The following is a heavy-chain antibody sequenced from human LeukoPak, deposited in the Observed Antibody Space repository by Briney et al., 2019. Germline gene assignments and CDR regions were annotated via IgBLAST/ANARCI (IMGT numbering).Heavy chain of an antibody. CDR2: IYYSGST. Sequence: SQTLSLTCTVSGGSISSGGYYWSWIRQHPGKGLEWIGYIYYSGSTYYNPSLKSRVTISVDTSKNQFSLRLSSETAADTAVYYCARREWSKYYFDYWGQGTLVTVSS. J-gene: IGHJ4*02. CDR3: ARREWSKYYFDY. D-gene: IGHD3-3*01. CDR1: GGSISSGGYY. V-gene: IGHV4-31*03.